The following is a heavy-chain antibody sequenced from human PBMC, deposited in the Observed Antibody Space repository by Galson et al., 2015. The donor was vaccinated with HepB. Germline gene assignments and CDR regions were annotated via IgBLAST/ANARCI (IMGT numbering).Heavy chain of an antibody. CDR2: IHGDGSTT. Sequence: SLRLSCAASGFSFSTYWMHWVRQAPGKGLVWVSRIHGDGSTTAFADSVRGRFSISRDNAKSTLFLQMNSLRVDDTAVYFCAREGRTYFFNSGTYHRAFDIWGQGTVVTVSS. J-gene: IGHJ3*02. V-gene: IGHV3-74*01. D-gene: IGHD3-10*01. CDR3: AREGRTYFFNSGTYHRAFDI. CDR1: GFSFSTYW.